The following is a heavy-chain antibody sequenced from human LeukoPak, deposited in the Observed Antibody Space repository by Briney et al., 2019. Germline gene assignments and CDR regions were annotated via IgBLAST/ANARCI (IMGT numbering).Heavy chain of an antibody. D-gene: IGHD3-3*01. J-gene: IGHJ3*02. CDR1: GGSISSSSYY. CDR2: IYTSGST. CDR3: ARDGDFGGSDGFDI. Sequence: PSETLSLTCTVSGGSISSSSYYWGWIRQPPGKGLEWIGRIYTSGSTNYNPSLKSRVTISVDTSKNQFSLKLSSVTAADTAVYYCARDGDFGGSDGFDIWGQGTMVTVSS. V-gene: IGHV4-61*02.